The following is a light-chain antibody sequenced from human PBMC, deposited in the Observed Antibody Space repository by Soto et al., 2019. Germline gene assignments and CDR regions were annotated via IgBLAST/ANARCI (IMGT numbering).Light chain of an antibody. V-gene: IGKV1-5*03. J-gene: IGKJ1*01. Sequence: DIQITQSPSTLSASVGDRVTIICRASQTISSWLAWYQQKGGQAPKLLISKASILDSGVPSRFSGSGSGTEFNLTISSLQPEDFATYYCQQYNSFIWTFGQGTKVDIK. CDR2: KAS. CDR3: QQYNSFIWT. CDR1: QTISSW.